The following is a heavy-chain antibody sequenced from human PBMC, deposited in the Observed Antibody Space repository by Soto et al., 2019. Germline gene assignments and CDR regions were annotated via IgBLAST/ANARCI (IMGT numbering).Heavy chain of an antibody. D-gene: IGHD6-13*01. CDR3: ARYRREAVAGYTLDN. Sequence: SETLSLTCTVSGGSISSYYWSWIRQPRGKGLEWIGYVYYSGSTNYNPSLKSRVTISEDTSKSQFSLKVNSMTAADTAVYYCARYRREAVAGYTLDNWGQGILVTVSS. CDR1: GGSISSYY. CDR2: VYYSGST. V-gene: IGHV4-59*01. J-gene: IGHJ4*02.